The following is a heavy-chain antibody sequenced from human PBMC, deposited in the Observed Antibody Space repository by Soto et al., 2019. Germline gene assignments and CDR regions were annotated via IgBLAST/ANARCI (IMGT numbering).Heavy chain of an antibody. V-gene: IGHV1-69*06. CDR1: GGTFSSYA. D-gene: IGHD6-13*01. Sequence: QVQLVQSGAAVKKPGSSVKVSCKASGGTFSSYAISWVRQATGQGLEWMGGIIPIIGTANYAQKCQGRVTITAANSTSTAYMELSSLRSEDTAVYYCARSWNQATDRYYYAMDVW. J-gene: IGHJ6*01. CDR3: ARSWNQATDRYYYAMDV. CDR2: IIPIIGTA.